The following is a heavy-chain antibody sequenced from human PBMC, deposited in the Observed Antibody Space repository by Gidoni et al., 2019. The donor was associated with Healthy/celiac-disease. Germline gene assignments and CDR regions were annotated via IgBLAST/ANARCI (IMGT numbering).Heavy chain of an antibody. J-gene: IGHJ6*02. Sequence: QVQLVESGGGVVQPGRSLRLSCAASGFTFSSYGMLWVRQAPGKGLEWVAVISYDGSNKYYADSVKGRFTISRDNSKNTLYLQMNSLRAEDTAVYYCAKAKGSYYYYGMDVWGQGTTVTVSS. CDR2: ISYDGSNK. V-gene: IGHV3-30*18. CDR1: GFTFSSYG. CDR3: AKAKGSYYYYGMDV.